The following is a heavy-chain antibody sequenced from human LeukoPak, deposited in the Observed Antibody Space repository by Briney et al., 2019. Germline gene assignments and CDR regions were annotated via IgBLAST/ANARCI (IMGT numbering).Heavy chain of an antibody. CDR3: ARDHDFYLDY. D-gene: IGHD2-21*02. CDR2: ISGSGGST. V-gene: IGHV3-23*01. J-gene: IGHJ4*02. Sequence: GGSLRLSCAASGFTFSSYAMSWVRQAPGKGLEWVSAISGSGGSTYYADSVKGRFSISRDNSENTLYLQMNSLRAEDTAVYYCARDHDFYLDYWGQGALVTVSS. CDR1: GFTFSSYA.